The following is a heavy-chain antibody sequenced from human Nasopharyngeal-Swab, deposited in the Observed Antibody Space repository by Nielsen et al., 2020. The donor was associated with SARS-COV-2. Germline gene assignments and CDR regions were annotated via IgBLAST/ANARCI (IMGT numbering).Heavy chain of an antibody. V-gene: IGHV3-11*05. CDR2: ISSSSSYT. Sequence: GESLKISCAASGFTFSDYYMSWIRQAPGKGLEWVSYISSSSSYTNYADSVKGRFTISRDNAKNSLYLQMNSLRAEDTAVYYCAREGQRYYGMDVWGQGTTVTVSS. J-gene: IGHJ6*02. CDR1: GFTFSDYY. CDR3: AREGQRYYGMDV.